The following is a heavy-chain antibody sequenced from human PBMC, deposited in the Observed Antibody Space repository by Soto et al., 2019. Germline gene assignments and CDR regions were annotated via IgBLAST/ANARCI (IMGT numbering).Heavy chain of an antibody. J-gene: IGHJ4*02. CDR1: GSTFSSYS. D-gene: IGHD6-13*01. CDR2: ISSSSSYI. Sequence: PGGSLRLSCAASGSTFSSYSMNWVRQAPGKGLEWVSSISSSSSYIYYADSVKGRFTISRDNAKNSLYLQMNSLRAEDTAVYYCARSIAAAGTGAYYFAYWGQGTLVTVSS. CDR3: ARSIAAAGTGAYYFAY. V-gene: IGHV3-21*01.